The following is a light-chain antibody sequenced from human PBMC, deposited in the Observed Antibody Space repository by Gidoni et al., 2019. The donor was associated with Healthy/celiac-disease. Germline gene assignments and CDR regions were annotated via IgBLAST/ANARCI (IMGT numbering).Light chain of an antibody. V-gene: IGKV1-33*01. J-gene: IGKJ4*01. CDR1: QDISNY. CDR3: QQYDNLLT. Sequence: DIQMTQSPSSLSASVGDRVTITCQASQDISNYLNWYQQKPGKAPKLLIYDASNLETGVPSRFIGSGSGTDFTFTISSLQPEDIATYYCQQYDNLLTFXGXTKVEIK. CDR2: DAS.